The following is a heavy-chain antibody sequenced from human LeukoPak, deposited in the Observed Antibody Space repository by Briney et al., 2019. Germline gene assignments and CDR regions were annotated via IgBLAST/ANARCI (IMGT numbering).Heavy chain of an antibody. D-gene: IGHD2-2*01. J-gene: IGHJ5*02. CDR3: ARRGYCSSTSCYEYWFDP. CDR1: GGSISSSSYY. CDR2: IYYSGST. Sequence: SETLSLACTVSGGSISSSSYYWGWIRQPPGKGLEWIGIIYYSGSTYYNPSLKSRLTISVDTSKNQFSLKLSSVTATDTAVYYCARRGYCSSTSCYEYWFDPWGQGTLVTVSS. V-gene: IGHV4-39*01.